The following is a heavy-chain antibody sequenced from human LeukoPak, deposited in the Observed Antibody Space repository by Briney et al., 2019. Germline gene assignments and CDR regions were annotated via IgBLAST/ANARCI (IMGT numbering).Heavy chain of an antibody. Sequence: SETLSLTCTVSGGSVSSGSYYRSWIRQPPGKGLEWIGYIYYSGSTNYNPSLKSRVTISVDTSKNQFSLKLSSVTAADTAVYYCARGPDFDWLLNWFDPWGQGTLVTVSS. D-gene: IGHD3-9*01. CDR2: IYYSGST. V-gene: IGHV4-61*01. J-gene: IGHJ5*02. CDR3: ARGPDFDWLLNWFDP. CDR1: GGSVSSGSYY.